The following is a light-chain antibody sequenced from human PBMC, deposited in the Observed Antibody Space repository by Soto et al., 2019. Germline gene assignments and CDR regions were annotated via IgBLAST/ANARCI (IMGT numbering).Light chain of an antibody. Sequence: QSVLTQPPSASGTPGQRVTISCSGSNSNIGSYSVNWYRHLPGTAPKLLVFSDDQRPSGVPARFSGSKSGPSASLAISGLQSEDEADYYCAAWDDSLNGPVFGGGTKVTVL. CDR2: SDD. CDR3: AAWDDSLNGPV. CDR1: NSNIGSYS. V-gene: IGLV1-44*01. J-gene: IGLJ2*01.